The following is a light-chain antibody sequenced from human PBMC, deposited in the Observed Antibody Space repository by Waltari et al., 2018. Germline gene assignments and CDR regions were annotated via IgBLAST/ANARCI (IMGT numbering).Light chain of an antibody. CDR1: ISDVGGYRF. Sequence: QSALTQPASVSGSPGQSITISCTVSISDVGGYRFVSWYQQHPDKAPKLMIYDFTNRPSGVSIRFSGSKSGNTASLTISGLQAEDETDYYCSSYTSNSVLFGGGTKLTVL. V-gene: IGLV2-14*03. CDR3: SSYTSNSVL. J-gene: IGLJ2*01. CDR2: DFT.